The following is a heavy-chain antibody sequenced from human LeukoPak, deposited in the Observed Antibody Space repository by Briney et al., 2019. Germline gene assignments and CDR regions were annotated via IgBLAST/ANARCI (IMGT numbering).Heavy chain of an antibody. CDR1: GGSFSGYY. D-gene: IGHD6-13*01. J-gene: IGHJ4*02. CDR2: INHSGST. V-gene: IGHV4-34*01. Sequence: SETLSLTCAVYGGSFSGYYWSWIRQPPGKGLEWIGEINHSGSTNYNPSLKSRVTISVDTSKNQFSLKLSSVTAADTAVYYCARLVAAAVTKLDYWGQGTLVTVSS. CDR3: ARLVAAAVTKLDY.